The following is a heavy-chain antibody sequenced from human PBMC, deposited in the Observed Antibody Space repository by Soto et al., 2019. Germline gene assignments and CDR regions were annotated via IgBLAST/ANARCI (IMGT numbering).Heavy chain of an antibody. Sequence: GASVKVSCKASGGTFSSYAISWVRQAPGQGLEWMGGIIPIFGTANYAQKFQGRVTITADESTSTAYMELSSLRSEDTAVYYCARTVVVPAAILGYYYYCGMDVWGQGTTVTVSS. CDR2: IIPIFGTA. J-gene: IGHJ6*02. V-gene: IGHV1-69*13. D-gene: IGHD2-2*02. CDR1: GGTFSSYA. CDR3: ARTVVVPAAILGYYYYCGMDV.